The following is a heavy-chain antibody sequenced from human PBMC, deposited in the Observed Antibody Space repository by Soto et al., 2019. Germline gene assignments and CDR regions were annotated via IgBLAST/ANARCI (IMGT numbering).Heavy chain of an antibody. V-gene: IGHV6-1*01. D-gene: IGHD1-26*01. Sequence: PSQTLSLTCVISGDSVSSNSAAWNWIRQSPSRGLEWLGRTYYRSKWYNDYAVSVKSRITINPDTSKNQFSLQLNSVTPEDTAVYYCARDRGGSYFHYYYGMDVWGQGTTVTAP. J-gene: IGHJ6*02. CDR2: TYYRSKWYN. CDR3: ARDRGGSYFHYYYGMDV. CDR1: GDSVSSNSAA.